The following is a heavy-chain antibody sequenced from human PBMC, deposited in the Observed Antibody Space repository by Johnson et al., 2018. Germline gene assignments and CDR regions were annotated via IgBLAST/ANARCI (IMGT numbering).Heavy chain of an antibody. V-gene: IGHV4-34*01. J-gene: IGHJ6*02. CDR1: GGSFSGYY. Sequence: QVQLQQWGAGLLKPSETLSLTCAVYGGSFSGYYWSWIRQAPEKGLEWIGEINQSGSTNYNPSLKSRVTISVDTSKNQLPLKPSSGTVADTAVYYGARGYHERSDYYYGMDVWGQGTTVTVSS. CDR3: ARGYHERSDYYYGMDV. D-gene: IGHD2-2*01. CDR2: INQSGST.